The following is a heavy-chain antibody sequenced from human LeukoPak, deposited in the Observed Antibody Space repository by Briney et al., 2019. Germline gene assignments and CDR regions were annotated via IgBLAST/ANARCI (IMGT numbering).Heavy chain of an antibody. V-gene: IGHV3-7*01. J-gene: IGHJ4*02. CDR2: IKQDGSEK. CDR3: ARMRYYGSGNYYPNFDC. Sequence: PGGSLRLSCAASGFTFSSYWMSWVRQAPGKGLEWVANIKQDGSEKYYVDSVKGRFTISRDNAKNSLYLQMNSLRAEDTAVYYCARMRYYGSGNYYPNFDCWGQGTLVTVSS. CDR1: GFTFSSYW. D-gene: IGHD3-10*01.